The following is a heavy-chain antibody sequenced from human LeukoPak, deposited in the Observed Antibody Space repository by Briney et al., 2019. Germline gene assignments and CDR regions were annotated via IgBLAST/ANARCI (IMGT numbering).Heavy chain of an antibody. D-gene: IGHD3-3*01. CDR1: GYTFTSYY. CDR3: ARVNVLRFLEWLMYYYYYMDV. CDR2: INPSGGST. Sequence: ASVTVSCKASGYTFTSYYMHWVRQAPGQGLEWMGIINPSGGSTSYAQKFQGRVTMTRDMSTSTVYMELSSLRSEDTAVYYCARVNVLRFLEWLMYYYYYMDVWGKGTTVTVSS. J-gene: IGHJ6*03. V-gene: IGHV1-46*01.